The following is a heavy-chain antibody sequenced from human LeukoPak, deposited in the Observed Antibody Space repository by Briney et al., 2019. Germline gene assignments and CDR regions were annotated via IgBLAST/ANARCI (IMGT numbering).Heavy chain of an antibody. CDR3: AKVLMSDSDH. V-gene: IGHV3-30*18. CDR2: ISYDGSNK. J-gene: IGHJ4*02. D-gene: IGHD2-15*01. Sequence: PGRSLRLSCAASGFTFSSYGMHWVRQAPGKGLEWVAVISYDGSNKYYADSVKGRFTISRDNSKNTLYLQMNSLRAEDTAVYYCAKVLMSDSDHWGQGTLVTVSS. CDR1: GFTFSSYG.